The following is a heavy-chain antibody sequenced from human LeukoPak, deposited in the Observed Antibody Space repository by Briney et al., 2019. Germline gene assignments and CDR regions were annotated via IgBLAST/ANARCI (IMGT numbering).Heavy chain of an antibody. D-gene: IGHD4-17*01. V-gene: IGHV3-21*01. Sequence: KPGGSLRLSCAASGVTFSSYSMNWGRQAPGKGLEWGSSISSSSSDIYYADSVKGRFTISRDNAKISLYLQMNTLRAEDTAVYYCASPNRLYGDYIFDYWGQGTLVTVSS. CDR1: GVTFSSYS. CDR2: ISSSSSDI. J-gene: IGHJ4*02. CDR3: ASPNRLYGDYIFDY.